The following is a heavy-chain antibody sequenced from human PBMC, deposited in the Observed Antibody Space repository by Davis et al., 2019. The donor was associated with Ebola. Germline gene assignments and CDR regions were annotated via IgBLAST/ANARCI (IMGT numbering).Heavy chain of an antibody. J-gene: IGHJ6*02. CDR3: ARDDYGDAHDYYYGMDV. D-gene: IGHD4-17*01. CDR1: GFTFSRYW. CDR2: IKQDGSEK. V-gene: IGHV3-7*03. Sequence: GVLKISCAASGFTFSRYWMSWVRQAPGKGLEWVANIKQDGSEKYYVDSVKGRFTISRDNAKNSLYLQMNSLRAEDTAVYYCARDDYGDAHDYYYGMDVWGQGTTVTVSS.